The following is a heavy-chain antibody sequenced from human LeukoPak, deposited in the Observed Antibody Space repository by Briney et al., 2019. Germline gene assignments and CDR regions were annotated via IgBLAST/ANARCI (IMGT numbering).Heavy chain of an antibody. Sequence: GGSLRLSCAASGFTFSSYWMSWLRQAPGKGLERVTNIKQDGSEKYYVDSVKGRFTISRDNAKNSLYLQMNSLRAEDTAVYYCARDLVTMVRGVTPKGFDYWGQGTLVTVSS. CDR3: ARDLVTMVRGVTPKGFDY. D-gene: IGHD3-10*01. CDR1: GFTFSSYW. V-gene: IGHV3-7*01. CDR2: IKQDGSEK. J-gene: IGHJ4*02.